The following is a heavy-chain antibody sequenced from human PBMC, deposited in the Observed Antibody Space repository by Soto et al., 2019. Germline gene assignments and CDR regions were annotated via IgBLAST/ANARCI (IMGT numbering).Heavy chain of an antibody. J-gene: IGHJ6*02. Sequence: QVQLVESGGGVVQPGWSLRLSCAASGFTFSSYGMHWVRQAPGKGLEWVAVIWYDGSNKYYADSVKGRFTISRDNSKNTLSLQMNSLRAEDTAVYYCAREGLGRGYSSSGDYYYGMDVWGQGTTVTVSS. V-gene: IGHV3-33*01. CDR2: IWYDGSNK. CDR3: AREGLGRGYSSSGDYYYGMDV. CDR1: GFTFSSYG. D-gene: IGHD6-13*01.